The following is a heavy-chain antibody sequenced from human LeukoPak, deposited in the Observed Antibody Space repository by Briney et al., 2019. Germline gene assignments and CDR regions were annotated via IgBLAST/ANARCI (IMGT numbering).Heavy chain of an antibody. D-gene: IGHD6-19*01. CDR2: INTNTGNP. V-gene: IGHV7-4-1*02. J-gene: IGHJ4*02. CDR3: ARVNPIISSGWYVVGY. CDR1: GYTFTSYA. Sequence: GASVRVSCKASGYTFTSYAMNWVRQAPGQGLEWMGWINTNTGNPTYAQGFTGRFVFSLDTSVSTAYLQISSLKAEDTAVYYCARVNPIISSGWYVVGYWGQGTLVTVSS.